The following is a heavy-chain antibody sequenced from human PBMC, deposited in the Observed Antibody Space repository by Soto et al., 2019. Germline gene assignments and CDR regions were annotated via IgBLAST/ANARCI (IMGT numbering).Heavy chain of an antibody. V-gene: IGHV3-23*01. Sequence: GGSLRLSCAASGFTFSSYAMSWVRQAPGKGLEWVSAISSSGGSTYYADSVKGRFTISRDNAKNTLYLQMNSLRAEDTAVYYCARAGGIAARPNYYYYMDVWGKGTTVTVSS. J-gene: IGHJ6*03. CDR3: ARAGGIAARPNYYYYMDV. CDR1: GFTFSSYA. D-gene: IGHD6-6*01. CDR2: ISSSGGST.